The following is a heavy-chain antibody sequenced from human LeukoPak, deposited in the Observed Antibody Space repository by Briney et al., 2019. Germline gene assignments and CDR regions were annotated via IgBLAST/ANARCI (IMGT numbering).Heavy chain of an antibody. V-gene: IGHV3-21*01. J-gene: IGHJ4*02. Sequence: GSLRLSCAASGFTFSSYSMNWVRQAPGKGLEWVSSISSSSSYIYYADSVKGRFTISRDNAKNSLYLQMNSLRAEDTAVYYCARERALGYYYDSSWGQGTLVTVSS. D-gene: IGHD3-22*01. CDR1: GFTFSSYS. CDR2: ISSSSSYI. CDR3: ARERALGYYYDSS.